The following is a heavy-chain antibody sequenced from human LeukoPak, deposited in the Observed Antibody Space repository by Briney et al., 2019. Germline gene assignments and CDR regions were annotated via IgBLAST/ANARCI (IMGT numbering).Heavy chain of an antibody. J-gene: IGHJ4*02. V-gene: IGHV4-38-2*02. CDR2: IYHSGST. D-gene: IGHD1-26*01. Sequence: SETLSFTCTVSGYSISSGYYWGWIRQPPGKGLEWIGSIYHSGSTYYNPSLKSRVTISVDTSKNQFSLKLSSVTAADTAVYYCARDFSGSYGYWGQGTLVTVSS. CDR1: GYSISSGYY. CDR3: ARDFSGSYGY.